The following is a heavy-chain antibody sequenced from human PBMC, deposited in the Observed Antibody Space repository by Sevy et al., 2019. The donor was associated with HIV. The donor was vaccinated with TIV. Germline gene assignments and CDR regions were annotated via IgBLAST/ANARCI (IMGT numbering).Heavy chain of an antibody. V-gene: IGHV3-23*01. Sequence: GESLKISCAASGFTFDNFIMSWVRQAPGRGLQWVSGASESRRRTMYSDSVEGRFTISRDNSKNMVHLQLNSLRVEDTAIYYCVKVGIGPYDTTGWNSFDIWGLGTMVTVSS. CDR1: GFTFDNFI. J-gene: IGHJ3*02. CDR2: ASESRRRT. D-gene: IGHD3-22*01. CDR3: VKVGIGPYDTTGWNSFDI.